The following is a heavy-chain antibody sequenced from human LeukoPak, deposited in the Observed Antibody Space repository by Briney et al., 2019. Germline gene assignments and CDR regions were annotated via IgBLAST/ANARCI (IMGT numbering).Heavy chain of an antibody. CDR2: IKQDGSEK. D-gene: IGHD6-13*01. V-gene: IGHV3-7*01. J-gene: IGHJ4*02. CDR3: ARDGVAAGLYFDY. CDR1: GFTFSSYW. Sequence: PGGSLRLSCAASGFTFSSYWMSWVRQAPGKGLEWVANIKQDGSEKYYVDSVKGRFTISRDNAKNSLYLQMNSLRAEDTAVYYCARDGVAAGLYFDYWGQGTLVTVSS.